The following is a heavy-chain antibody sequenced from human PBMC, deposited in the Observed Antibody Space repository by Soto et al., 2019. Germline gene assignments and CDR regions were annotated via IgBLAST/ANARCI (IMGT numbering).Heavy chain of an antibody. Sequence: GGSLRLSCAASGFTFSSYAMSWVRQAPGKGLEWVSAISGSGGSTYYADSVKGRFTISRDNSKNTLYLQMNSLRAEDTAVYYGAKDKRIYCTNGVCYGYYYYGMDVWGQGTTVTVSS. V-gene: IGHV3-23*01. J-gene: IGHJ6*02. D-gene: IGHD2-8*01. CDR1: GFTFSSYA. CDR3: AKDKRIYCTNGVCYGYYYYGMDV. CDR2: ISGSGGST.